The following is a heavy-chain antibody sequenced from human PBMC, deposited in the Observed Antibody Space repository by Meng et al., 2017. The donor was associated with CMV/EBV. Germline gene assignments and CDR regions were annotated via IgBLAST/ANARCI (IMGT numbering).Heavy chain of an antibody. CDR3: STSAATDAFDL. D-gene: IGHD2-15*01. Sequence: ASVKVSCKASGYTFTSYDINWVRQATGQGLEWMGWMNPNSGNTGYAQKFQGRVTMTRNTSISTAYMELSSLRSDDTAVYYCSTSAATDAFDLWGQGTMVTVSS. CDR1: GYTFTSYD. CDR2: MNPNSGNT. V-gene: IGHV1-8*01. J-gene: IGHJ3*01.